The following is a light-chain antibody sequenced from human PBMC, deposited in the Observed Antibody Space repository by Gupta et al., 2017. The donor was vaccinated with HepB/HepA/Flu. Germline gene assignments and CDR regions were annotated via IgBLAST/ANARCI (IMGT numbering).Light chain of an antibody. Sequence: DIQLTQSPSSLSASVGDRVTITCRTSQSISSYLNWYQKKPGKATKLLIYAASSVQSGVPSRVSGRGSGTDITLTISRLQPEDFATYYCRQRSSFGQGTKLEIK. J-gene: IGKJ2*01. CDR2: AAS. CDR3: RQRSS. CDR1: QSISSY. V-gene: IGKV1-39*01.